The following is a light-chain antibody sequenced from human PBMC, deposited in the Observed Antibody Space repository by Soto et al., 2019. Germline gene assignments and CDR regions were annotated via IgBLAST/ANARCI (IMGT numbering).Light chain of an antibody. V-gene: IGLV2-14*01. CDR1: SSDIGGCNY. Sequence: QSALTQPASVSGSPGQSITISCTGTSSDIGGCNYVSWYQQHPGKAPKLIIYDVTNRPSGVSNRFSGSKSGNTASLTISGLQTEAEADYYCSSCTSSNTHVVFGGGTQLTVL. CDR2: DVT. J-gene: IGLJ2*01. CDR3: SSCTSSNTHVV.